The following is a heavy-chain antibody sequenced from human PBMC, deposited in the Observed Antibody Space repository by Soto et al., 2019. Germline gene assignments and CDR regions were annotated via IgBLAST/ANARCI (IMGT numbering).Heavy chain of an antibody. CDR2: ISAYNVNT. CDR1: GYTFTSYG. V-gene: IGHV1-18*01. J-gene: IGHJ6*02. Sequence: QVQLVQSGAEVKKPGASVKVSCKASGYTFTSYGISWVRQAPGQGLEWMGWISAYNVNTNYAPKLQGRVTMTRDTSTSTAYMKLKSLRSDNTAVYYCARYGRGNYIPTYYYDGMDVWGQGTTVTVSS. CDR3: ARYGRGNYIPTYYYDGMDV. D-gene: IGHD4-4*01.